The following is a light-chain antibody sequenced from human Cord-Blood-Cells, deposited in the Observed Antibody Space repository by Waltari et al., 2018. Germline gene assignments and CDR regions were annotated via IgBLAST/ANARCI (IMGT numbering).Light chain of an antibody. CDR2: AAS. CDR3: QQSYSTPQT. J-gene: IGKJ1*01. CDR1: QSISSY. V-gene: IGKV1-39*01. Sequence: DIQMTQSPSSLFASVGDSVPITCRASQSISSYLNWYQQKPGKAPKLLIYAASSLQSGVPSRFSGSGSGTDFTLTISSLQPEDFATYYCQQSYSTPQTFGQGTKVEIK.